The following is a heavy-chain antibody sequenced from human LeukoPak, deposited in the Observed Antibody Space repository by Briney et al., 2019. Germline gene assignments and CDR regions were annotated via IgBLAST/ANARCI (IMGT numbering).Heavy chain of an antibody. CDR2: TSGSGGNT. Sequence: GGSLRLSCAASGFTLRSYDMSWVRQAPGKGLEWVAATSGSGGNTYYADSVKGRFTISRDNSKNTLYLQMNSLRAEDTAVYYCAKEYSGCDFDYWGQGTLVTGSS. CDR3: AKEYSGCDFDY. D-gene: IGHD5-12*01. V-gene: IGHV3-23*01. J-gene: IGHJ4*02. CDR1: GFTLRSYD.